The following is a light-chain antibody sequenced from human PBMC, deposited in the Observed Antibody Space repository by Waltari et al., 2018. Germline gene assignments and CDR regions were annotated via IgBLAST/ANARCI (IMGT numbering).Light chain of an antibody. V-gene: IGKV4-1*01. CDR1: QSFSVHPNSKNY. Sequence: DIEMTQSPDCLAGSVGDSATINCKSSQSFSVHPNSKNYLSWFQQKPGQPPKLLISWASTRESGVPDRFSGSRSATDFTLPISSLQAEDVALYYCQHFYNSPFTFGGGTKVEIK. CDR3: QHFYNSPFT. J-gene: IGKJ4*01. CDR2: WAS.